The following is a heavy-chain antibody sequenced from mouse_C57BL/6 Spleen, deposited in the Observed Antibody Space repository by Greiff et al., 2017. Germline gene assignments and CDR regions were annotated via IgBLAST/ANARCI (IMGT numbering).Heavy chain of an antibody. V-gene: IGHV5-9-1*02. Sequence: EVMLVESGEGLVKPGGSLKLSCAASGFTFSSYAMSWVRQTPEKRLEWVAYISSGGDYIYYADTVKGRFTISRDNARNTLYLQMSSLKSEDTAMYYCTRDSFYSNYGYFDVWGTGTTVTVSS. CDR3: TRDSFYSNYGYFDV. CDR1: GFTFSSYA. J-gene: IGHJ1*03. D-gene: IGHD2-5*01. CDR2: ISSGGDYI.